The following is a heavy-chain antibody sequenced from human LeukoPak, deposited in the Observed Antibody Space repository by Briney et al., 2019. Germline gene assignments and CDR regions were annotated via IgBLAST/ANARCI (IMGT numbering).Heavy chain of an antibody. V-gene: IGHV4-39*07. J-gene: IGHJ4*02. CDR3: ARESFEEPGTMDH. CDR2: IYYGGGT. CDR1: GDSISSSFYY. D-gene: IGHD4/OR15-4a*01. Sequence: SETLSLTCTVSGDSISSSFYYWGWIRQPPGKGLEWIGSIYYGGGTHYNPSLKSRATIFLDTSMNQFSLRLTSVTAADTALYFCARESFEEPGTMDHWGQGTLVSVSS.